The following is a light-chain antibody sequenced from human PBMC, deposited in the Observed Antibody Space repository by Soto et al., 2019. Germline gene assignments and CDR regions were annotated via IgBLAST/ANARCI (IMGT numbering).Light chain of an antibody. Sequence: IVLTQSPGTLSLSPGDRATLSCRASQSVSSSYLAWYQQKPGQAPGLLIYGASSRATGIPDRFSGSGSGTDFTLTISRLEPEDFAVYYCQQYGRSPWTFGQGTKVEVK. V-gene: IGKV3-20*01. J-gene: IGKJ1*01. CDR1: QSVSSSY. CDR3: QQYGRSPWT. CDR2: GAS.